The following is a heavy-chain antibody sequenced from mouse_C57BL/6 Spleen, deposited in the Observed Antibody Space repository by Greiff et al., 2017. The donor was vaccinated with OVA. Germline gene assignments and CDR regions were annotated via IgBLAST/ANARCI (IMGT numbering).Heavy chain of an antibody. J-gene: IGHJ2*01. Sequence: VHLVESGPELVKPGASVKISCKASGYAFSSSWMNWVKQRPGKGLEWIGRIYPGDGDTNYNGKFKGKATLTADKSSSTAYMQLSSLTSEDSAVYFCARIYGFSYYFDYWGQGTTLTVSS. CDR2: IYPGDGDT. CDR1: GYAFSSSW. CDR3: ARIYGFSYYFDY. V-gene: IGHV1-82*01. D-gene: IGHD1-1*01.